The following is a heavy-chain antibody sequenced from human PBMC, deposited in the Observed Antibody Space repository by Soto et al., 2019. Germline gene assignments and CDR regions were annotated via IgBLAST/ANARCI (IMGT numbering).Heavy chain of an antibody. V-gene: IGHV4-30-4*01. J-gene: IGHJ6*02. Sequence: SETLSLTCTVSGGSINRGDFYWSWIRQPPGKGLEWIGYIYYSESSFYNPSLKSRVTISVDTSKNQFSLKLSSVTAADTAVYYCVLLDYGMDVWGQGTTVTVSS. CDR1: GGSINRGDFY. CDR3: VLLDYGMDV. CDR2: IYYSESS. D-gene: IGHD2-15*01.